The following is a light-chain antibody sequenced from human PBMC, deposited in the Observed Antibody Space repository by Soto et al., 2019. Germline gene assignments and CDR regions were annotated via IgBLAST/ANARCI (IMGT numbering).Light chain of an antibody. Sequence: HAPPSVSPGERVTLSCRASQDIRSSLAWYQQKPGQAPRLLIYGASIRATGVPATFSGSGSGTEFTLTISSLQPDDFATYYCQQYSTYPLTFGGGTKVDIK. CDR2: GAS. J-gene: IGKJ4*01. CDR3: QQYSTYPLT. V-gene: IGKV3-15*01. CDR1: QDIRSS.